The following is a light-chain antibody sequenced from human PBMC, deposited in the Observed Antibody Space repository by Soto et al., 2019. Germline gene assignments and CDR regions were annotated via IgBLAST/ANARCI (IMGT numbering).Light chain of an antibody. J-gene: IGKJ1*01. V-gene: IGKV3-11*01. CDR3: QQRSNWPRT. Sequence: IVVTLSPAALSVYPGERATLSCRASQGIKDYVAWFQQKPGQAPRLLIYEVSNRATGIPARFSGSGSGTDFTLTISSLEPEDFAVYYSQQRSNWPRTFGQGTMVDI. CDR1: QGIKDY. CDR2: EVS.